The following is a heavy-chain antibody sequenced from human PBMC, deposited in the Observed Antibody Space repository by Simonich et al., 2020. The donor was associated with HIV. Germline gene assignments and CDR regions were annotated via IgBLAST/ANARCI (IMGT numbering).Heavy chain of an antibody. CDR2: IDHSGIT. D-gene: IGHD1-26*01. J-gene: IGHJ4*02. CDR1: GYSISSGYY. Sequence: QVQLQESGPGLVKPSATLSLTCAVSGYSISSGYYWGWNRQPPGKGLEWIGSIDHSGITYYRPYLKSRVTISVDTSKNHFSLKLTSVTAADTAVYYCARVGRGAEFDYWGQGTLVTVSS. CDR3: ARVGRGAEFDY. V-gene: IGHV4-38-2*01.